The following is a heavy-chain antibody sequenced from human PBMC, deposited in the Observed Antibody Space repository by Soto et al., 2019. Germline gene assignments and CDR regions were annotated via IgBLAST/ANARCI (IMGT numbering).Heavy chain of an antibody. CDR2: VSGSGSST. D-gene: IGHD2-15*01. CDR3: ARRSPSWAFDI. Sequence: GGSLRLSCAVSGFTFSNYAMNWVRQAPGKGLEWVSVVSGSGSSTYYADSVKGRFTISRDNSKNTLYLQMNSLRVEDTAVYYCARRSPSWAFDIWGQGTMVTVS. V-gene: IGHV3-23*01. J-gene: IGHJ3*02. CDR1: GFTFSNYA.